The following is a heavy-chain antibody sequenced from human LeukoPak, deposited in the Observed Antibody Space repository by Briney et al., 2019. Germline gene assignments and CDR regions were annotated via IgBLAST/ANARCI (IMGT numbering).Heavy chain of an antibody. CDR3: AKDPMLRELGPFDY. V-gene: IGHV3-23*01. Sequence: GGSLRLSCAASGFTFSSYAMSWVRQAPGNGLEWVSAISGSGGSTYYADSVKGRFTISRDNSKNTLYLQMNSLRAEDTAVYYCAKDPMLRELGPFDYWGQGTLVTVSS. J-gene: IGHJ4*02. CDR2: ISGSGGST. CDR1: GFTFSSYA. D-gene: IGHD1-26*01.